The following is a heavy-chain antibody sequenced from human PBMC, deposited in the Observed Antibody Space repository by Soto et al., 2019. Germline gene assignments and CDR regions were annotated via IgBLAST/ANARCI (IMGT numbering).Heavy chain of an antibody. Sequence: QVQLQESGPGLVKPSETLSLTCTVSGGSISSYYWTWIRQPPGKGLEWIGFIYNSGSTHYNPSLRSRVTISVDTSKNQFSLKLRSVTAADTAVYYCASMGYHSGSGRYPLDYWGQGTLVTVSS. CDR2: IYNSGST. V-gene: IGHV4-59*08. J-gene: IGHJ4*02. CDR1: GGSISSYY. CDR3: ASMGYHSGSGRYPLDY. D-gene: IGHD3-10*01.